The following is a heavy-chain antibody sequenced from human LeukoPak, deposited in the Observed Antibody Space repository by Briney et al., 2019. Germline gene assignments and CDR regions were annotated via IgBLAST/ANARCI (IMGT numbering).Heavy chain of an antibody. D-gene: IGHD1-26*01. CDR2: IYYSGST. Sequence: PSETLSLTCTVSGGSISSGSYYWSWIRQHPGKGLEWIGYIYYSGSTYYNPSLKSRVTISVDTSKNQFSLKLSPVTAADTAVYYCASLFSSGSYRWDFEYSGEGALVTVSS. J-gene: IGHJ4*02. V-gene: IGHV4-31*03. CDR1: GGSISSGSYY. CDR3: ASLFSSGSYRWDFEY.